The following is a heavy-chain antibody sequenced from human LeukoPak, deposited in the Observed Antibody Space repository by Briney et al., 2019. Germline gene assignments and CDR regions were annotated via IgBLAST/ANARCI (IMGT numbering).Heavy chain of an antibody. D-gene: IGHD3-22*01. CDR2: IYTSGST. CDR1: GGSISSGSYD. V-gene: IGHV4-61*02. Sequence: SQTLSLTCTVSGGSISSGSYDWSWIRQPAGKGLEWIGRIYTSGSTNYNPSLKSRVTISVDTSKNQFSLKRSSATAADTAVYYCARNDYDSSGYYSDYWGQGTLVTVSS. J-gene: IGHJ4*02. CDR3: ARNDYDSSGYYSDY.